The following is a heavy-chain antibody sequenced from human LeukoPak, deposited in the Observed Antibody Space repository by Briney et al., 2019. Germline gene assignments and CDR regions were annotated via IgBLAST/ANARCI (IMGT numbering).Heavy chain of an antibody. Sequence: SETLSLTCTVSGGSISSSSYYWGWIRQPPGKGLEWIGSIYYSGSTYYNPSLKSRVTISVDTSKNQFSLKLSSVTAADTAVYYCAREVAAAGLNYYYYYYMDVWGKGTTVTVSS. CDR3: AREVAAAGLNYYYYYYMDV. J-gene: IGHJ6*03. CDR2: IYYSGST. D-gene: IGHD6-13*01. CDR1: GGSISSSSYY. V-gene: IGHV4-39*07.